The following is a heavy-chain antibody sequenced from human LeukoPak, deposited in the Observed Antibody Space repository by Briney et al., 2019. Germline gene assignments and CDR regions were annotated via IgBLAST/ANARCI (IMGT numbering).Heavy chain of an antibody. D-gene: IGHD6-19*01. CDR2: IGYDGSNK. J-gene: IGHJ4*02. CDR1: GFTFSSYG. Sequence: GRSLRLSCAASGFTFSSYGMHWVRQAPGKGLEWVAVIGYDGSNKYYADSVKGRFTISRDNSKNTLYLQMNSLRAEDTAVYYCARAGPGQWLIAFWGQGTLVTVSS. V-gene: IGHV3-33*01. CDR3: ARAGPGQWLIAF.